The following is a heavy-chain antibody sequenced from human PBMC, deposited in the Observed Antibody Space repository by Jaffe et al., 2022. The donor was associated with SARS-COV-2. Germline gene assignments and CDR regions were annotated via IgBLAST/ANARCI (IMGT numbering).Heavy chain of an antibody. Sequence: EVQLVDSGGGSVQPGGSLRLSCAASGFTFSSYWMHWVRQIPGKGLVWVSRIKGDGNTTTYADSVKGRFTIHRDNAKNTLYLQMNSLGADDTAVYYCVRDGRGDSVFDLWGRGTLVTVSS. D-gene: IGHD2-21*02. CDR3: VRDGRGDSVFDL. V-gene: IGHV3-74*01. J-gene: IGHJ2*01. CDR2: IKGDGNTT. CDR1: GFTFSSYW.